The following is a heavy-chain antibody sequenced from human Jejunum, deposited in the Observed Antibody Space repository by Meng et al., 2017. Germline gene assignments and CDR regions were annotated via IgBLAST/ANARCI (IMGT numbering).Heavy chain of an antibody. D-gene: IGHD3-22*01. J-gene: IGHJ5*02. CDR1: GFNFHGYA. CDR3: ARSGGFSSEYP. V-gene: IGHV3-30*01. CDR2: VSFDGTET. Sequence: QGQLGEAGGGVVQPGRSLRLSCAASGFNFHGYAMHWVRQAPGKGLEWVAGVSFDGTETFYADSVKGRFTISRDNSKNTLFLQMNGLRPDDTAMYYCARSGGFSSEYPWGQGTLVTVSS.